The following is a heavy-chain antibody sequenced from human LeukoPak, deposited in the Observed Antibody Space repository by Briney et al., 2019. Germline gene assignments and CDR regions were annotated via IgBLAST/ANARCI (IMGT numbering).Heavy chain of an antibody. CDR2: IKQDGSEK. CDR1: GFTFSSYW. D-gene: IGHD5-24*01. Sequence: GGSLRLSCAASGFTFSSYWMSWVRQAPGKGLEWVANIKQDGSEKYYVDSVKGRFTISRDNAKNSLYLQMNSLRAEDTAVYYCAWESRDGYNVNFDYWGQGTLVTVSS. V-gene: IGHV3-7*04. J-gene: IGHJ4*02. CDR3: AWESRDGYNVNFDY.